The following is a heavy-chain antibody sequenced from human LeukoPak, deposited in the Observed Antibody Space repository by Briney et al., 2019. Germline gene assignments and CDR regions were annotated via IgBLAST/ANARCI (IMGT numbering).Heavy chain of an antibody. CDR1: GFTFDDYA. V-gene: IGHV3-9*01. J-gene: IGHJ3*02. CDR3: AKDMGGSGSYYGGGDAFDI. D-gene: IGHD3-10*01. CDR2: ISWNSGSI. Sequence: GGSLRLSCAASGFTFDDYAMHWVRQAPGKGLEWVSGISWNSGSIGYADSVKGRFTISRDNAKNSLYLQMNSLRAEDTALYYCAKDMGGSGSYYGGGDAFDIWGQGTMVTVSS.